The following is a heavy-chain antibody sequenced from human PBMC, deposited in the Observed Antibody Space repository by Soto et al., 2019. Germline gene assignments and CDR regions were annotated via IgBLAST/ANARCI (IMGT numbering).Heavy chain of an antibody. CDR3: ARVTRAVHWEGRDYYYYMDV. CDR2: ISSSGSTI. J-gene: IGHJ6*03. CDR1: GFTFSDYY. Sequence: QVQLVESGGGLVKPGGSLRLSCAASGFTFSDYYMSWIRQAPGKGLEWVSYISSSGSTIYYADSVKGRFTISRDNAKKSLYLQMNSLKAEDTAVYYCARVTRAVHWEGRDYYYYMDVGGKGTTVTVSS. D-gene: IGHD7-27*01. V-gene: IGHV3-11*01.